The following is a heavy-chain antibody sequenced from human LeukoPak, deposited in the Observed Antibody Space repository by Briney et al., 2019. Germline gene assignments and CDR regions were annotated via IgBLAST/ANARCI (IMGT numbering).Heavy chain of an antibody. CDR2: IYYSGST. J-gene: IGHJ4*02. CDR1: GGSISSSSYY. D-gene: IGHD2-15*01. V-gene: IGHV4-39*01. CDR3: ARRYRRKDIVVVVAAEYFDY. Sequence: SETLSLTCTVSGGSISSSSYYWGWIRQPPGKGLEWIGSIYYSGSTYYNPSLKSRVTISVDTSKNQFSLKLSSVTAADTAVYYCARRYRRKDIVVVVAAEYFDYWGQGTLVTVSS.